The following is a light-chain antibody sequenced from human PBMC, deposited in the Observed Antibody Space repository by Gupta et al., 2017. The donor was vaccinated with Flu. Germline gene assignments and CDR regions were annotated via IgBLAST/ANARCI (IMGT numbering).Light chain of an antibody. V-gene: IGKV1-5*03. Sequence: PSTLSASVGDRVTITCRASQSIGSYLAWYHQKPGKAPNLLIYKASTLESGVPSRISGSGSGTEFTLTISSLQPGDFGTYYCQQYVSYSRSFAQGTKVQIK. CDR3: QQYVSYSRS. CDR1: QSIGSY. J-gene: IGKJ1*01. CDR2: KAS.